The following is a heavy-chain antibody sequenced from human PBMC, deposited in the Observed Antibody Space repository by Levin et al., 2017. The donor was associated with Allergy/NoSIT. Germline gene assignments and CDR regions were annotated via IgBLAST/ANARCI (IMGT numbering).Heavy chain of an antibody. J-gene: IGHJ4*02. Sequence: GGSLRLSCSASGFTFNKNTMQWVRQAPGKGLEHVSAISNNGGRTYYTDSVKGRLTISRDNSKNTLYLQMSSLRPEDTAMYYCVKNGDSGELGYWGQGTLVTVSS. V-gene: IGHV3-64D*06. CDR3: VKNGDSGELGY. D-gene: IGHD4-17*01. CDR1: GFTFNKNT. CDR2: ISNNGGRT.